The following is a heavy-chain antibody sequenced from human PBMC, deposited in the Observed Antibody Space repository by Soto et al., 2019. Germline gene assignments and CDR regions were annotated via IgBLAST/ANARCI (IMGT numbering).Heavy chain of an antibody. CDR2: IIPILGIA. J-gene: IGHJ5*02. V-gene: IGHV1-69*04. CDR1: GGTFSSYT. CDR3: AREDRIPNWFDP. Sequence: GASVKVSCKAAGGTFSSYTISWVRQAPGQGLEWMGRIIPILGIANYAQKFQGRVTITADKSTSTAYMELSSLRSEDTAVYYCAREDRIPNWFDPWGQGTLVTVSS. D-gene: IGHD2-21*01.